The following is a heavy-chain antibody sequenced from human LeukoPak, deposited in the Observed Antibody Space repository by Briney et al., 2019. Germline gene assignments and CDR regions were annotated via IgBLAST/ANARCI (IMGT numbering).Heavy chain of an antibody. D-gene: IGHD3-22*01. CDR3: ARDDLLHRNWFDP. CDR1: GFTFSSYW. CDR2: INSDGSSR. Sequence: PGGSLRLSCAASGFTFSSYWMHWVRQAPGKGLVWVSRINSDGSSRFYADSVKGRFTIYRDNSKNSLYLQMNSLRVEDTAFYYCARDDLLHRNWFDPWGQGTLVTVSS. V-gene: IGHV3-74*01. J-gene: IGHJ5*02.